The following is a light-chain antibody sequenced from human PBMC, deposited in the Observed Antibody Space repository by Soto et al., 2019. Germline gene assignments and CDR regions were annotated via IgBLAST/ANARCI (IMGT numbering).Light chain of an antibody. CDR2: DAS. CDR1: PSVSSY. V-gene: IGKV3-11*01. J-gene: IGKJ1*01. CDR3: QQRSNWPWT. Sequence: EIVLTQSPATLSLSPGEKATLSCRASPSVSSYLAWYQQKPGQAPRLLIYDASIRATGIPARFSGTGSETDFTLTITSLKPEDFAVYYCQQRSNWPWTFGQGTKVEIK.